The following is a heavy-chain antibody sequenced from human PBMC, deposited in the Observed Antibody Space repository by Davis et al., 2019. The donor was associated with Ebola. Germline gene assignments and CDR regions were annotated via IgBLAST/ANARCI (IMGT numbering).Heavy chain of an antibody. CDR3: AREDSGSYWSAWGGFSY. Sequence: GESLKISCAASGFTFSSYAMHWVRQSPGKELEWVAVIYSGGSYTNYADSVKGRFTISRDNSKDTLYLQMNSLRVEDTAVYYCAREDSGSYWSAWGGFSYWGQGALVTVSS. V-gene: IGHV3-33*08. D-gene: IGHD1-26*01. J-gene: IGHJ4*02. CDR2: IYSGGSYT. CDR1: GFTFSSYA.